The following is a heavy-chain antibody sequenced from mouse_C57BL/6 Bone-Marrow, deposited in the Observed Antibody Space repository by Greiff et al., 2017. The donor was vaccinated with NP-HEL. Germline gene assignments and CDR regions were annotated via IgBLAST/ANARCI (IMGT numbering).Heavy chain of an antibody. CDR3: ARLMNYGSSYDAMDY. J-gene: IGHJ4*01. V-gene: IGHV5-9*01. D-gene: IGHD1-1*01. CDR1: GFTFSSYT. Sequence: EVKLMESGGGLVKPGGSLKLSCAASGFTFSSYTMSWVRQTPEKRLEWVATISGGGGNTYYPDSVKGRFTISRDNAKNTLYLQMSSLRSEDTALYYCARLMNYGSSYDAMDYWGQGTSVTVSS. CDR2: ISGGGGNT.